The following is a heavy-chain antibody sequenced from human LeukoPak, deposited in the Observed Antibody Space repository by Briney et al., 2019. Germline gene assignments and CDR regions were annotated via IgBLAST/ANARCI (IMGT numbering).Heavy chain of an antibody. D-gene: IGHD4-17*01. CDR1: GFTFSSYA. Sequence: GGSLRLSCAASGFTFSSYAMHWVRQAPGKGLEWVAVISYDGSNKYYADSVKGRFTISRDNPKNTLYLQMSSLRAEDTAVYYCAKDPNGDYIGAFDFWGQGTMVTVSS. CDR3: AKDPNGDYIGAFDF. CDR2: ISYDGSNK. J-gene: IGHJ3*01. V-gene: IGHV3-30-3*01.